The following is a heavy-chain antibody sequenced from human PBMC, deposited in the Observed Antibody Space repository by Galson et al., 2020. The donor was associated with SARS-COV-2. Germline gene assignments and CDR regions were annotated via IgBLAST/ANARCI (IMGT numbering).Heavy chain of an antibody. CDR3: ARDLVGATGGK. D-gene: IGHD1-26*01. V-gene: IGHV3-30*04. Sequence: GGSLRLSCAASGFTFSSYAMHWVRQAPGKGLEWVAVISYDGSNKYYADSVKGRFTISRDNSKNTLYLQMNSLRAEDTAVYYCARDLVGATGGKWGQGTLVTVSS. CDR2: ISYDGSNK. J-gene: IGHJ4*02. CDR1: GFTFSSYA.